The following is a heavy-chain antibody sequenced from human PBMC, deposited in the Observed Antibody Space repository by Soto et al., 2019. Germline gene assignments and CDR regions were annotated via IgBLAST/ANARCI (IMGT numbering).Heavy chain of an antibody. Sequence: NPSETLSLTCTVSGGSISSYYWSWIRQPPGKGLEWIGYIYYSGSTNYNPSLKSRVTISVDTSKNQFSLKLSSVTAADTAVYYCARERRVYGSGTGYYYYGMDVWGQGTTVTVSS. D-gene: IGHD3-10*01. V-gene: IGHV4-59*01. CDR3: ARERRVYGSGTGYYYYGMDV. CDR1: GGSISSYY. J-gene: IGHJ6*02. CDR2: IYYSGST.